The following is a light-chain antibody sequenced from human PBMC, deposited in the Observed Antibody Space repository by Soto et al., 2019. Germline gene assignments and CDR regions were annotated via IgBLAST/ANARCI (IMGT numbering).Light chain of an antibody. CDR1: QGIGDT. V-gene: IGKV3-15*01. Sequence: EIVMTQSPATLSVSHGEGATLSCRASQGIGDTLAWYQPKPGQTPRLLIYDTSIRATGVPARFSGSRSGAECTLTIASLQSEDFAVYYCQHYVTWPLTFGGGTKVESK. CDR2: DTS. J-gene: IGKJ4*01. CDR3: QHYVTWPLT.